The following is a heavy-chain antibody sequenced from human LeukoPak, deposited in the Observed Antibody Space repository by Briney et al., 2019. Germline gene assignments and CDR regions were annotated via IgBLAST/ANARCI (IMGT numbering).Heavy chain of an antibody. Sequence: SETLSLTCTVSGASISNYYWSWIRQPAGKGREWIGRFYASGTTYYNPSLRSRVGLSIDTSKNQFSLQLTSLTAADTAVYYCTRTHCGGGSCDKFDPWGQGILVTVSS. J-gene: IGHJ5*02. V-gene: IGHV4-4*07. CDR2: FYASGTT. CDR1: GASISNYY. D-gene: IGHD2-15*01. CDR3: TRTHCGGGSCDKFDP.